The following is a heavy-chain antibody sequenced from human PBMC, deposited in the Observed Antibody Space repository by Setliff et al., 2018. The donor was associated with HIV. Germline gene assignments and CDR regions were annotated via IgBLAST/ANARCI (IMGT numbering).Heavy chain of an antibody. CDR3: ARLAPAMVYELDY. V-gene: IGHV4-38-2*01. J-gene: IGHJ4*02. Sequence: SETLSLTCVVSGYSIGSGYYWGRIRQTPGEGLEWIGSVYHSGSTYYNPSLKSRITISIDTSKNHFSLRLTSVTAADTAVYHCARLAPAMVYELDYWGPGMLVTVSS. CDR2: VYHSGST. CDR1: GYSIGSGYY. D-gene: IGHD5-18*01.